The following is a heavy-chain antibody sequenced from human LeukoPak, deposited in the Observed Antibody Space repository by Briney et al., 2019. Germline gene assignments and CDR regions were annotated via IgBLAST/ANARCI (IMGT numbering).Heavy chain of an antibody. CDR1: GFTFDDYG. J-gene: IGHJ4*02. V-gene: IGHV3-20*04. D-gene: IGHD4/OR15-4a*01. CDR2: IKTDGSRT. CDR3: ARRAGAYSHPYDY. Sequence: GGSLRLSCAASGFTFDDYGMSWVRQAPGKGLVWVSRIKTDGSRTNYADSVKGRFTISRDNSKNTLYLQMNSLRAEDTAVHYCARRAGAYSHPYDYWGQGTLVTVSS.